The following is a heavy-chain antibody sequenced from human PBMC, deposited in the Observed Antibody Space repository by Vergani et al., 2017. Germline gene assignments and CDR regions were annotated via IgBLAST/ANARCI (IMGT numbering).Heavy chain of an antibody. J-gene: IGHJ6*02. D-gene: IGHD3-10*01. Sequence: QVQLQQWGAGLLKPSETLSLTCAVYGGSFSGYYWSWIRQPPGKGLEWIGEINHSGSTNYNPSLKSRVTISVDTSKNQFSLKLSSVTAADTAVYYCARGGPERHNYYGSGRPSYYYYYYGMDVWGQGTTVTVSS. CDR1: GGSFSGYY. CDR3: ARGGPERHNYYGSGRPSYYYYYYGMDV. CDR2: INHSGST. V-gene: IGHV4-34*01.